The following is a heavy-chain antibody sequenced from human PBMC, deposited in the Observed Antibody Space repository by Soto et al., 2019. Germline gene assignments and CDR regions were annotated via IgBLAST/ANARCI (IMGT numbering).Heavy chain of an antibody. J-gene: IGHJ4*02. CDR1: GFTFGDYA. V-gene: IGHV3-9*01. D-gene: IGHD6-19*01. CDR2: ISWNSGSI. Sequence: RRLSCAASGFTFGDYAMQWVRQAPGKGLEWVSAISWNSGSIDYADSVKGRFAISRGNAKNSLYLQMNSLRAEDTALYYCAKSHTTSGWYVTTDYWGQGTRVTVSS. CDR3: AKSHTTSGWYVTTDY.